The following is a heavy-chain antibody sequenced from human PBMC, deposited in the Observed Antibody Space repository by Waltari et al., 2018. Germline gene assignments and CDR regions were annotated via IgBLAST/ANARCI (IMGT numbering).Heavy chain of an antibody. J-gene: IGHJ4*02. D-gene: IGHD4-17*01. CDR2: IYHSGST. V-gene: IGHV4-30-2*01. CDR3: ARAKTTVTTNFDY. Sequence: QMQLQESGSGLVKPSQTLSLTCAVPGGSISRGGYSWRWIRQPPGKGLEWIGYIYHSGSTYYNPSLKSRVTISVDRSKNQFSLKLSSVTAADTAVYYCARAKTTVTTNFDYWGQGTLVTVSS. CDR1: GGSISRGGYS.